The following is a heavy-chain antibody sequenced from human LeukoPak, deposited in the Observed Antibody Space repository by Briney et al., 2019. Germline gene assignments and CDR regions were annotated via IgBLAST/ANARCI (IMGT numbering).Heavy chain of an antibody. CDR1: GGSISSTNW. CDR2: IYHTGST. J-gene: IGHJ6*03. CDR3: AKVKSSRLPYYMDV. D-gene: IGHD5-12*01. Sequence: SGTLSLTCAVSGGSISSTNWWSWVRQPPGKGLEWIGEIYHTGSTNYNPSLKSRVTMSVDTSKNQFTLNLKSVTPEDTAVYYCAKVKSSRLPYYMDVWGKGTTVTISS. V-gene: IGHV4-4*02.